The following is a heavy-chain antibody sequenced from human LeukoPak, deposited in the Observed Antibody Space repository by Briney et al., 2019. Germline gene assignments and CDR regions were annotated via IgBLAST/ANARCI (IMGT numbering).Heavy chain of an antibody. CDR3: ASYGSGSIHFDY. V-gene: IGHV1-8*03. Sequence: ASVKVSCKASGYTFTSYDINWVRQATGQGLEWMGWMNPNSGNTGYAQKFQGRVTITRNTSISTAYMELSSLRSEDTAVYYCASYGSGSIHFDYWGQGTLVTVSS. CDR2: MNPNSGNT. CDR1: GYTFTSYD. J-gene: IGHJ4*02. D-gene: IGHD3-10*01.